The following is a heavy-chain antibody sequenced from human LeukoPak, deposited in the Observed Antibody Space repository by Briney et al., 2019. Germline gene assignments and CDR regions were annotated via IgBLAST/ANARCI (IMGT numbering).Heavy chain of an antibody. J-gene: IGHJ4*02. CDR2: INPNGGST. V-gene: IGHV1-46*01. D-gene: IGHD2/OR15-2a*01. CDR3: AREEYYDSFRNFDQ. Sequence: GASVKVSCKASGYSFTSHYMHWVRQAPGQGLEWMGIINPNGGSTTYAQKFQGRVTMTRDTSTSTLYMELSGLRSDDTAVYCAREEYYDSFRNFDQWGQGTLVTVSS. CDR1: GYSFTSHY.